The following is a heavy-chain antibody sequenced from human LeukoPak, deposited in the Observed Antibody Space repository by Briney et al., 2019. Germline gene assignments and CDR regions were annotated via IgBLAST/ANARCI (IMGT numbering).Heavy chain of an antibody. Sequence: PGGSLRLSCAASGFTFSSSWMSWLRQAPGKGLEWVADIKEDGSAKYYVDSVKGRFTISRDNAKNSLYLQMNSLRVEDTAVYYCAKGSSYSSGWYTLSYYYYYYMDVWGKGTTVTVSS. CDR1: GFTFSSSW. CDR2: IKEDGSAK. CDR3: AKGSSYSSGWYTLSYYYYYYMDV. J-gene: IGHJ6*03. V-gene: IGHV3-7*01. D-gene: IGHD6-19*01.